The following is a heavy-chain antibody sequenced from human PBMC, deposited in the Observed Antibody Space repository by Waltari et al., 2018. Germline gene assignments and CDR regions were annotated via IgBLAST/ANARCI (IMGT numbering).Heavy chain of an antibody. Sequence: EVQLVESGGGLVQPGGSLRLSCAASGFTFSSYDMHWVRQATGKGLEWVSAIGTAGDTYYLGSVKGRFTISRENAKNSLYLQMNSLRAGDTAMYYCARATTYAFDIWGQGTMVIVSS. CDR1: GFTFSSYD. CDR3: ARATTYAFDI. CDR2: IGTAGDT. J-gene: IGHJ3*02. V-gene: IGHV3-13*01.